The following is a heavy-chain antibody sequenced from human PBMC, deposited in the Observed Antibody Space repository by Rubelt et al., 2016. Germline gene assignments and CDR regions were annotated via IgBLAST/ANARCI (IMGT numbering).Heavy chain of an antibody. CDR1: GYTFTGYY. J-gene: IGHJ4*02. D-gene: IGHD6-19*01. V-gene: IGHV1-2*06. CDR2: INPNSGGT. Sequence: QVQLVQPGAEVKKPGASVKVSCKASGYTFTGYYMHWVRQAPGQGLEWVGRINPNSGGTNYAQKCQGRVTMTRDTSITTAYMELSRLRSDDTAVFYCAGESSSGWYIDYWGQGTLVTVSS. CDR3: AGESSSGWYIDY.